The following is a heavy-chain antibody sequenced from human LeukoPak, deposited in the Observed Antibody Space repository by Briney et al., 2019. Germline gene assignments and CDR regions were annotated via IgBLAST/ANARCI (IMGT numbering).Heavy chain of an antibody. Sequence: RGSLGLSCAASGFTFSSYSMNWVRQAPGKGLEWVSYITSTSSTKYYADSVKGRFTISRDNAKNSLYLQMNSLRVEDTAVYYCAREDSSGWYPWGQGTLVTVSS. CDR2: ITSTSSTK. CDR1: GFTFSSYS. CDR3: AREDSSGWYP. V-gene: IGHV3-48*04. D-gene: IGHD6-19*01. J-gene: IGHJ5*02.